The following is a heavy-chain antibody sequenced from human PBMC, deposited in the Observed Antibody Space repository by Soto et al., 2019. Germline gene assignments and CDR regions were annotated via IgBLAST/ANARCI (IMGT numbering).Heavy chain of an antibody. Sequence: ASVKVSCKASGYTFTSYGISWVRQAPGQGLEWMGWISAYNGNTNYAQKLQGRVTMTTDTSTSTAYMELRSLRSDDTAVYYCAKDVTYYYDSSGYYIDYWGQGTLVTVAS. J-gene: IGHJ4*02. D-gene: IGHD3-22*01. V-gene: IGHV1-18*01. CDR3: AKDVTYYYDSSGYYIDY. CDR1: GYTFTSYG. CDR2: ISAYNGNT.